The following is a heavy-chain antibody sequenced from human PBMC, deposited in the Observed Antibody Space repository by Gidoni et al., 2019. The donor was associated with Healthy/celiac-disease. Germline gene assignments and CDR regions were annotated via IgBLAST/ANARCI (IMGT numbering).Heavy chain of an antibody. V-gene: IGHV4-30-4*01. D-gene: IGHD3-3*01. CDR3: ARSLDFWSGYYRPYYYYYYMDV. J-gene: IGHJ6*03. CDR2: IYYSGST. CDR1: GGSISSGDYS. Sequence: QVQLQESGPGLVKPSQTLSLTCTVSGGSISSGDYSWSWIRQPPGKGLEWIGYIYYSGSTYYNPSLKSRVTISVDTSKNQFSLKLSSVTAADTAVYYCARSLDFWSGYYRPYYYYYYMDVWGKGTTVTVSS.